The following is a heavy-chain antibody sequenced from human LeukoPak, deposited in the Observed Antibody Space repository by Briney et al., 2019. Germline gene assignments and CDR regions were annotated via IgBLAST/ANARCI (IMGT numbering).Heavy chain of an antibody. J-gene: IGHJ3*02. Sequence: GGSLRLSCAASGFTFSSYAMSWVRQAPGKGLEWVSAISGSGGSTYYADSVKGRFTISRDNSKNTLYLQMSSLRAEDTAVYYCAKGLYDSSGYYPVDAFDIWGQGTMVTVSS. CDR2: ISGSGGST. D-gene: IGHD3-22*01. V-gene: IGHV3-23*01. CDR3: AKGLYDSSGYYPVDAFDI. CDR1: GFTFSSYA.